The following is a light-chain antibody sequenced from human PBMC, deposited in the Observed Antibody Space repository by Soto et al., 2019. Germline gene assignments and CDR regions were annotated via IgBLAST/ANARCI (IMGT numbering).Light chain of an antibody. CDR3: SSYAGSSNV. J-gene: IGLJ1*01. CDR1: GSNIGGNT. Sequence: QSVLTQPPSASGTPGQSVTVSCSGSGSNIGGNTVNWYQQVPGTAPKLLIYHNDRRPSGVPDRFSGSKSGTSASLAISGLQSADEADYYCSSYAGSSNVFGTGTKLTVL. CDR2: HND. V-gene: IGLV1-44*01.